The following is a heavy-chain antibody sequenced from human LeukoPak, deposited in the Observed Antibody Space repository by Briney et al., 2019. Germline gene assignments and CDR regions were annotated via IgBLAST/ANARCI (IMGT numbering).Heavy chain of an antibody. V-gene: IGHV1-3*01. CDR1: GYTFTSYA. CDR3: ARDARYSSGWDFDY. Sequence: ASVKVSCKASGYTFTSYAMHWVRQAPGQRLEWMGWINAGNGSTKYSQKFQGRVTITRDTSASTAYMELSSLRSEDTAVYYCARDARYSSGWDFDYWGQGTLVTVSS. J-gene: IGHJ4*02. D-gene: IGHD6-19*01. CDR2: INAGNGST.